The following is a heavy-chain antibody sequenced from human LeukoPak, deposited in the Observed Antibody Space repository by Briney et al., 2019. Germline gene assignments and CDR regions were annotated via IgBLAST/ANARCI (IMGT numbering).Heavy chain of an antibody. J-gene: IGHJ3*02. CDR1: GGSISSYY. Sequence: SETLSLTCTVSGGSISSYYWSWIRQPPGKGLEWIGYIYYSGSTNYNPSLKSRVTISVDTCKNQFSLKLSSVTAADTAVYYCARHRLLWFGEPSRAFDIWGQGTMVTVSS. V-gene: IGHV4-59*08. D-gene: IGHD3-10*01. CDR2: IYYSGST. CDR3: ARHRLLWFGEPSRAFDI.